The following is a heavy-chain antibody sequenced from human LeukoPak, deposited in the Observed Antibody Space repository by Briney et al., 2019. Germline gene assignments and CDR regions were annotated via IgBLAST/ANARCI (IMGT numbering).Heavy chain of an antibody. CDR3: ARTKKYYDFWSGYYDYYYYYGMDV. V-gene: IGHV4-39*01. D-gene: IGHD3-3*01. Sequence: PSETLSLTCTVSGGSISSSSYYWGWIRQPPGKGLEWIGSICYSGSTYYNPSLKSRVTISVDTSKNQFSLKLSSVTAADTAVYYCARTKKYYDFWSGYYDYYYYYGMDVWGQGTTVTVSS. CDR1: GGSISSSSYY. J-gene: IGHJ6*02. CDR2: ICYSGST.